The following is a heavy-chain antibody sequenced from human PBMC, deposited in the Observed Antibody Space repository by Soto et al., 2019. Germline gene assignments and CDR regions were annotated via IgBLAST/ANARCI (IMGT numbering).Heavy chain of an antibody. J-gene: IGHJ3*02. CDR1: GFTFSRYS. Sequence: GGSLRLSCAASGFTFSRYSMNWVRQAPGKGLEWVSSISDSGTYIYYAHSVKGRFTISRDNAKNSLYLQMNSLRAEDTAVYYCVRGALCSSNNRFGSGAFDIWGQGTMVTVSS. CDR2: ISDSGTYI. CDR3: VRGALCSSNNRFGSGAFDI. V-gene: IGHV3-21*01. D-gene: IGHD2-2*01.